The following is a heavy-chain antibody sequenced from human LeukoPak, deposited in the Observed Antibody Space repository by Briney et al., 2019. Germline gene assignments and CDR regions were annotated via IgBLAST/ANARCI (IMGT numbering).Heavy chain of an antibody. CDR2: INPNSGGT. D-gene: IGHD1-7*01. V-gene: IGHV1-2*02. CDR1: GYTFTGYY. J-gene: IGHJ6*02. CDR3: ASGRLELPPQHYYYYYGMDV. Sequence: ASVKVSCKASGYTFTGYYMHWVRQAPGQGLEWMGWINPNSGGTNYAQKFQGRVTMTRDTSISTAYMELSRLRSDDTAVYYCASGRLELPPQHYYYYYGMDVWGQGTTVTVSS.